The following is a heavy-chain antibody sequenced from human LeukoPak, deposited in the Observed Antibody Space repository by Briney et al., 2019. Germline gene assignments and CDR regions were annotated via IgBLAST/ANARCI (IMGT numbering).Heavy chain of an antibody. CDR3: ARGEYYFDY. CDR1: GGSISSYY. J-gene: IGHJ4*02. Sequence: PSEILSLTCTVSGGSISSYYWSWIRQPPGKGLEWIGFIYYSGSTNYNPSLKGRVTISVDTSKNQFSLRLSSVTAADTAVYYCARGEYYFDYWGQGSLVTVSS. CDR2: IYYSGST. V-gene: IGHV4-59*01.